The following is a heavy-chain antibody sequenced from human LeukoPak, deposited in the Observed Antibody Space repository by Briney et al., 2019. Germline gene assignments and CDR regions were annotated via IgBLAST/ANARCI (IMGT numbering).Heavy chain of an antibody. D-gene: IGHD3-10*01. CDR3: ARGGWGYYGSGSYYAMANYYYYGMDV. CDR2: IYYSGST. J-gene: IGHJ6*02. V-gene: IGHV4-59*01. Sequence: SETLSLTCTVSGGSISSYYWSWIREPPGTGLEWIGYIYYSGSTNYNPSLKSRVTISVDTPKNQFSLKLSSVTAADTAVYYCARGGWGYYGSGSYYAMANYYYYGMDVWGQGTTVTVSS. CDR1: GGSISSYY.